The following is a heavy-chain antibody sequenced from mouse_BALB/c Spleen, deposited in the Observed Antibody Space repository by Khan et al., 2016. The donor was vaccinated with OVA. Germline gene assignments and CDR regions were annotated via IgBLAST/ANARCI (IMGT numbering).Heavy chain of an antibody. CDR3: ARSVTMTTVVATDFDY. Sequence: EVKLLESGPGLVKPSQSLSLTCTVTGYSITSDYAWNWLRQFPGNKLEWMGYISYSGRTSYNPSLKSRISITRDTSKNQFFLQLNSMTTEDTATYYCARSVTMTTVVATDFDYWGQGTTLTVSS. CDR1: GYSITSDYA. D-gene: IGHD1-1*01. CDR2: ISYSGRT. J-gene: IGHJ2*01. V-gene: IGHV3-2*02.